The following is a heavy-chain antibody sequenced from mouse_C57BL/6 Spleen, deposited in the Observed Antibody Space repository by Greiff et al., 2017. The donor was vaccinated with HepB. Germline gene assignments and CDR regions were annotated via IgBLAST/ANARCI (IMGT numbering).Heavy chain of an antibody. V-gene: IGHV5-17*01. CDR1: GFTFSDYG. J-gene: IGHJ3*01. CDR2: ISSGSSTI. CDR3: ASAEDGYWFAY. Sequence: EVQLVESGGGLVKPGGSLKLSCAASGFTFSDYGMHWVRQAPEKGLEWVAYISSGSSTIYYADTVKGRFTISRDNAKNTLFLQMTSLRSEDTAMYYCASAEDGYWFAYWGQGTLVTVSA. D-gene: IGHD2-3*01.